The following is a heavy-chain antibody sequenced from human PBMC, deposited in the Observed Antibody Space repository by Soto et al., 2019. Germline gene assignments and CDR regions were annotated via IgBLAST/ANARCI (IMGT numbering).Heavy chain of an antibody. CDR1: GYTFTSYD. D-gene: IGHD6-19*01. CDR3: ARGLLRSSGWEHWYFDL. V-gene: IGHV1-8*01. J-gene: IGHJ2*01. CDR2: MNPNSGNT. Sequence: QVQLVQSGAEVKKPGASVKVSCKASGYTFTSYDINWVRQATGQGLEWMGWMNPNSGNTGYAQKFQGRVTMTRNTSLSTAYMELSSLRSEDTAVYYRARGLLRSSGWEHWYFDLWGRGTLVTVSS.